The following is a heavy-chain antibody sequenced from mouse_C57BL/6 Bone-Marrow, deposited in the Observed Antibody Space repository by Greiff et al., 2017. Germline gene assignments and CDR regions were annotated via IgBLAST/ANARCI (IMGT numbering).Heavy chain of an antibody. CDR2: IDPNSGGT. V-gene: IGHV1-62-3*01. CDR1: GYTFTSYW. J-gene: IGHJ2*01. CDR3: TLLLWYTLY. Sequence: QVQLQQPGAELVKPGASVKLSCKASGYTFTSYWMHWVKQRPGRGLEWIGRIDPNSGGTKYNEKFKSKATITADTSSNTAYLQLSSLTSEDTAVYYCTLLLWYTLYWGQGTTLTVSS. D-gene: IGHD2-1*01.